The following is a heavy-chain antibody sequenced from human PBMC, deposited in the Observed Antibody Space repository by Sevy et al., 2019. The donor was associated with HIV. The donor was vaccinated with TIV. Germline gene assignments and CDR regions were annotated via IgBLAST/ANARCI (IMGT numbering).Heavy chain of an antibody. CDR3: AKEHDNSWFDP. J-gene: IGHJ5*02. CDR2: ITGSGSST. D-gene: IGHD3-9*01. CDR1: GFTFNFYA. V-gene: IGHV3-23*01. Sequence: GGSLRLSCAASGFTFNFYAMTWVRQAPGKGLEWVSSITGSGSSTYYADSVKGRFTISRDNSKNTLYLQMNSLGAEDTAVYYCAKEHDNSWFDPWGQGTLVTVSS.